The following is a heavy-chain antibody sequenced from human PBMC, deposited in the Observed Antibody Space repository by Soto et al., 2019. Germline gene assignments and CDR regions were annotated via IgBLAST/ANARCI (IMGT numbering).Heavy chain of an antibody. D-gene: IGHD6-6*01. CDR1: GYTFTRYD. CDR3: ARLSEESSSSNYYYFYMDV. Sequence: QVQLVQSGSEGKEPGASMKISCQASGYTFTRYDITWVRQDTGQGLEWMGWMNPQTGNTAYAEKFQGRVTMTRITSINTAYMELSGLRSEDTAVYYCARLSEESSSSNYYYFYMDVWVKGSTVTVSS. V-gene: IGHV1-8*01. CDR2: MNPQTGNT. J-gene: IGHJ6*03.